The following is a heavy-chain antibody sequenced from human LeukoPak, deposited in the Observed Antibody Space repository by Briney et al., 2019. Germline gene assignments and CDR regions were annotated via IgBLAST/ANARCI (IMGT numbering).Heavy chain of an antibody. D-gene: IGHD3-10*01. CDR2: ISGSGGST. J-gene: IGHJ6*02. CDR1: GFTFSSYA. Sequence: SGGSLRLSCAASGFTFSSYAMSWVRQAPGKGLEWVSAISGSGGSTYYADSVKGRFTISRDNSKNTLYLQMNSLRAEDTAVFYCAKDFRGYGSGSLLYGMDVWGQGTTVTVSS. CDR3: AKDFRGYGSGSLLYGMDV. V-gene: IGHV3-23*01.